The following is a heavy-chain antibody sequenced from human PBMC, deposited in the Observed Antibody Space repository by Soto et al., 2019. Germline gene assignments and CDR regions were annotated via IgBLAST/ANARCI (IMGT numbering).Heavy chain of an antibody. CDR2: ISWDGGST. D-gene: IGHD3-9*01. V-gene: IGHV3-43*01. CDR3: AKDTPNRPYYDILTGYPGYGMDV. Sequence: GESLKISCAASGFTFDDYTMHWVRQAPGKGLEWVSLISWDGGSTYYADSVKGRFTISRDNSKNSLYLQMNSLRTEDTALYYCAKDTPNRPYYDILTGYPGYGMDVWGQGTTVTVSS. CDR1: GFTFDDYT. J-gene: IGHJ6*02.